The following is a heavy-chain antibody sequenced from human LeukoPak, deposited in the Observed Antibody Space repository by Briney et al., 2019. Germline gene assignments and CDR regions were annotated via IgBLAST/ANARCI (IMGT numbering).Heavy chain of an antibody. J-gene: IGHJ3*02. Sequence: GASVNVSCSSSGYTFTCYYMHWLGQAPGQGLGWGGGINPKSGGKNYAQKFRVRGTMTRYTAISTDYMELSRLRSDDTAVYYCERSSLNYYDSSGYYYVGAFDIWGQGTMVTVSS. CDR2: INPKSGGK. CDR1: GYTFTCYY. CDR3: ERSSLNYYDSSGYYYVGAFDI. V-gene: IGHV1-2*02. D-gene: IGHD3-22*01.